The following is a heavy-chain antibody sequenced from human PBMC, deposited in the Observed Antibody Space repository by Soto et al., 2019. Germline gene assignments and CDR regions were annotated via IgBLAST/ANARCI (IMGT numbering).Heavy chain of an antibody. CDR2: IWYDGSNK. J-gene: IGHJ4*02. CDR3: ARETYYYDSSGYAFDY. Sequence: QVQLVESGGGVVQPGRSLRLSCAASRFTFSSYGMHWVRQAPGKGLEWVAVIWYDGSNKYYADSVKGRFTISRDNSKNTLYLQMNSLRAEDTAVYYCARETYYYDSSGYAFDYWGQGTLVTVSS. D-gene: IGHD3-22*01. V-gene: IGHV3-33*01. CDR1: RFTFSSYG.